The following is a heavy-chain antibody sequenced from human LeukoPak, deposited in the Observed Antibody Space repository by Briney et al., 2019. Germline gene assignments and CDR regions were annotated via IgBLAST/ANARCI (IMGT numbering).Heavy chain of an antibody. CDR1: GFALSSHW. CDR2: VNRDGSET. Sequence: GGSLRLSCAASGFALSSHWMTWVRQVPGRGPEWVANVNRDGSETYYLDSVKGRFTISKDNAKNSLYLQMNSLRAEDTAVYYCAKDRLPGSNYYYGMDVWGQGTTVTVSS. J-gene: IGHJ6*02. CDR3: AKDRLPGSNYYYGMDV. V-gene: IGHV3-7*03. D-gene: IGHD1-26*01.